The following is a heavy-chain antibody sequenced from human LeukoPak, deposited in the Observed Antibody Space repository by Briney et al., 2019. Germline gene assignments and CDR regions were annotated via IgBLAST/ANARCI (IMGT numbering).Heavy chain of an antibody. Sequence: SETLSLTCAVYGGSFSGYYWSWIRQPPGKGLEWIGYLYYSGSTNYSPSLNSRVTISVDTSKNQFSLTLSSVTAADTAVYYCAREPEYYDGSYYAFDIWGQGTMVTVSS. CDR1: GGSFSGYY. CDR3: AREPEYYDGSYYAFDI. J-gene: IGHJ3*02. D-gene: IGHD3-22*01. CDR2: LYYSGST. V-gene: IGHV4-34*11.